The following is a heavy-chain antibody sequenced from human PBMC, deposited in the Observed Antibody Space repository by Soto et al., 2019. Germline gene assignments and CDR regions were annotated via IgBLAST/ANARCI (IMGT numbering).Heavy chain of an antibody. V-gene: IGHV1-2*04. Sequence: ASVKVSCKASGYTFTGYYMHWVRQAPGQGLEWMGWINPNSGGTNYAQKFQGWVTMTRDTSISTAYMELSRLRSDDTAVYYCARTHDYGDFFWFDPWGQGTLVTVSS. J-gene: IGHJ5*02. CDR3: ARTHDYGDFFWFDP. D-gene: IGHD4-17*01. CDR2: INPNSGGT. CDR1: GYTFTGYY.